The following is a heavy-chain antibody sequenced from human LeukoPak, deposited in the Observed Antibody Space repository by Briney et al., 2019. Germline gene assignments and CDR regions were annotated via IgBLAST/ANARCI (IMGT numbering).Heavy chain of an antibody. CDR3: NSGPTTTTGGAY. Sequence: GGSLRLSCAASGFTFSDSDMHWVRQASGKGLEWIGRIRTKVKSYATAYAASVKGRFTISRDDSKNTAYLQMNSLKIEDTAMYYCNSGPTTTTGGAYWGQGTLVTVSS. CDR1: GFTFSDSD. D-gene: IGHD4-17*01. J-gene: IGHJ4*02. V-gene: IGHV3-73*01. CDR2: IRTKVKSYAT.